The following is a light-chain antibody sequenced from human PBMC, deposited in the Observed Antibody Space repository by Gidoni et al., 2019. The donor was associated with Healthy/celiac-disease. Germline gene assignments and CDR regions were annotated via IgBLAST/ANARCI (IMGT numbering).Light chain of an antibody. V-gene: IGKV1-39*01. J-gene: IGKJ4*01. CDR3: QQSYSTPLT. CDR1: QSISSY. Sequence: DIQMTQSPSSLSASVGDRVTITCRASQSISSYLNWYQQKPGKAPKLLIYAASSLQSWVPSRFSGSGSGTDVTLTISSLQPEDFATYYCQQSYSTPLTFGGGTKVEIK. CDR2: AAS.